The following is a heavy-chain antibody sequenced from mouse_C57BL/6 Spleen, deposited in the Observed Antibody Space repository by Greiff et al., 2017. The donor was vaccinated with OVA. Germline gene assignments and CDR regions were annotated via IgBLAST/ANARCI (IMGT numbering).Heavy chain of an antibody. V-gene: IGHV5-6*02. D-gene: IGHD6-2*01. J-gene: IGHJ1*03. CDR2: LSSGGSYT. CDR1: GFTFSSYG. CDR3: ARESHWYFDV. Sequence: EVMLVESGGDLVKPGGSLKLSCAASGFTFSSYGMSWVRQTPDKRLEWVATLSSGGSYTYYPDSVKGRFTISRDNAKNTLYLQMSSLKSEDTAMYYCARESHWYFDVWGTGTTVTVSS.